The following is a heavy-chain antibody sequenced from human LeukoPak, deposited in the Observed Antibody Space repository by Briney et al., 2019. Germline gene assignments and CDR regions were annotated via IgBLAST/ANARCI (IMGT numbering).Heavy chain of an antibody. D-gene: IGHD4-17*01. J-gene: IGHJ4*02. CDR1: GGSISSYY. Sequence: SETLSLTCTVSGGSISSYYWSWIRQPPGKGLEWIGYIYYSGSTNYNPSLKSRVTISVDTSKNQFSLKLSSVTAADTAVYYCAKTAGYGDYEDDYWGQGTLVTVSS. CDR3: AKTAGYGDYEDDY. V-gene: IGHV4-59*08. CDR2: IYYSGST.